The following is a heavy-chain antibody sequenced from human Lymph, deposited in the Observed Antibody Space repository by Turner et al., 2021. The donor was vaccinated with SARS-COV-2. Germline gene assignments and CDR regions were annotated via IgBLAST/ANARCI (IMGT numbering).Heavy chain of an antibody. Sequence: EVQLVETGGGLIQPGGSLRLSCAVSGIIVTRNHMNWGRQAPGRGLRWVSVIDSGGTTYYAGSVKGRFTISRNNSKNTLYLQMNSQRVEDTAVYYCARDLGTYGMDVWGQGTTVTVSS. V-gene: IGHV3-53*02. CDR3: ARDLGTYGMDV. D-gene: IGHD6-13*01. CDR1: GIIVTRNH. CDR2: IDSGGTT. J-gene: IGHJ6*02.